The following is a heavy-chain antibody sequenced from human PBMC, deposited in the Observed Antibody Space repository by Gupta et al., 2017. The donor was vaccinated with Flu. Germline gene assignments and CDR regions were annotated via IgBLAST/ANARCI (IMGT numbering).Heavy chain of an antibody. CDR1: GLTFSAAT. CDR2: MNTKIYNYET. CDR3: GSLTNWEGEGDY. Sequence: EVQLVESGGGLVQPGGSLRLSCAASGLTFSAATIHWVRQASGRGLEYIGRMNTKIYNYETVYVASVMGRFTISRDDSSHTAYLQMTSLKTEDTAGYYCGSLTNWEGEGDYWGLGTRVTGSS. J-gene: IGHJ4*02. V-gene: IGHV3-73*02. D-gene: IGHD7-27*01.